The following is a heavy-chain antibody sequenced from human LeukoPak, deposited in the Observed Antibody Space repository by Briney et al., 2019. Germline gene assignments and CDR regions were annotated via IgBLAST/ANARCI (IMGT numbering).Heavy chain of an antibody. CDR1: GGSFSGYY. D-gene: IGHD2-2*01. CDR2: INHSGST. CDR3: ARGRVVPAAIYGDYEGWYFDL. Sequence: SETLSLTCAVYGGSFSGYYWSWIRQPPGKGLEWIGEINHSGSTNYNPSLKSRVTISVDTSKNQFSLKLSSVTAADTAVYYCARGRVVPAAIYGDYEGWYFDLWGRGTLVTVSS. J-gene: IGHJ2*01. V-gene: IGHV4-34*01.